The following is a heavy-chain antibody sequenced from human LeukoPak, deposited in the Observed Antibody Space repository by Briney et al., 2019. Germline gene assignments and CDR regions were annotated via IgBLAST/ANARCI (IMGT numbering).Heavy chain of an antibody. D-gene: IGHD3-10*01. J-gene: IGHJ4*02. V-gene: IGHV4-31*03. Sequence: SETLSLTCTVSGGSISSGGYYWSWIRQHPGKGLEWIGYIYYSGSTYYNPSLKSRVTISVDTSKNQFSLKLSSVTAADTAVYYCARGSYYYGSGTPKFDYWGQGTLVTVSS. CDR3: ARGSYYYGSGTPKFDY. CDR1: GGSISSGGYY. CDR2: IYYSGST.